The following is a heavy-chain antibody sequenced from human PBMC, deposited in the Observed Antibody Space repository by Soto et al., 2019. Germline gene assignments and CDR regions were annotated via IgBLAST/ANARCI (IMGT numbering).Heavy chain of an antibody. V-gene: IGHV4-31*03. CDR1: GGSISSGGYY. Sequence: SETLSLTCTVSGGSISSGGYYWSWIRQHPGKGLEWIGYIYYSGSTYYNPSLKSRVTISVDTSKNQISLKLSSVTAADTAVYYCASAYGDYESTFDYWGQGTLVTVSS. CDR2: IYYSGST. J-gene: IGHJ4*02. CDR3: ASAYGDYESTFDY. D-gene: IGHD4-17*01.